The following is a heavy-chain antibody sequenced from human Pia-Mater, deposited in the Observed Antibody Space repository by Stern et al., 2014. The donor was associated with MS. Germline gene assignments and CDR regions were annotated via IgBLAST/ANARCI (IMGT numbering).Heavy chain of an antibody. D-gene: IGHD6-6*01. J-gene: IGHJ5*02. CDR2: IYWDDEK. V-gene: IGHV2-5*02. Sequence: QVTLKESGPTLVKPTQTLTLTCTFSGFSLSTSGAGVTWIRQPPGKALEWLAVIYWDDEKRYSPSLKTRLTITRDTSKSQVVLTMTSMDPVDTAPYYCAHLFSDASSSWFDPWGQGTLVTVSS. CDR1: GFSLSTSGAG. CDR3: AHLFSDASSSWFDP.